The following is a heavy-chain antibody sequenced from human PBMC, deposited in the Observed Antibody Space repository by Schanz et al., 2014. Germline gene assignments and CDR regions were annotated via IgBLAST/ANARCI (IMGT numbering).Heavy chain of an antibody. Sequence: EAQLLESGGGLVQPGGSLRLSCAASGFNFKAYAMSWVRQAPGKGLEWVSGIEFSGGTTYYADSVKGRFTISRDNSKNILTMQMSSLRAEDTAVYYCAGAVATIRADSFDIWGQGTMXAVSS. J-gene: IGHJ3*02. CDR2: IEFSGGTT. CDR3: AGAVATIRADSFDI. D-gene: IGHD5-12*01. CDR1: GFNFKAYA. V-gene: IGHV3-23*01.